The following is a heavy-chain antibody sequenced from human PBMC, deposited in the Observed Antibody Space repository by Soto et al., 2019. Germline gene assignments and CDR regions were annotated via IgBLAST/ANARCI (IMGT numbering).Heavy chain of an antibody. J-gene: IGHJ4*02. CDR2: ISYDGSNK. CDR3: ARRMLAGLMCGSNFDY. CDR1: GFTFSSYG. Sequence: PGGSLRLSCALSGFTFSSYGMHWVRQAQGKGLEWVAVISYDGSNKYYADSVKGRFTISRDNSKNTLYLQMNSLRAEDTAVYFCARRMLAGLMCGSNFDYWGRGTLVTVCS. D-gene: IGHD3-10*02. V-gene: IGHV3-30*03.